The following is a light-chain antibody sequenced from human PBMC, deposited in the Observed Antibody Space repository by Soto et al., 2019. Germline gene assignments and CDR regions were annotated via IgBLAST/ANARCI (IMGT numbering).Light chain of an antibody. V-gene: IGLV1-40*01. J-gene: IGLJ3*02. CDR3: QSYDSSLSGWV. CDR2: GNN. CDR1: RSNIGAGYD. Sequence: QAVVTQPPSVSGAPGQRVTIACTGSRSNIGAGYDVHWYQQLPGTAPKLLIFGNNNRPSGVPDRFSGSKSGTSASLAITGLQAEDEADYYCQSYDSSLSGWVFGGRTKLTVL.